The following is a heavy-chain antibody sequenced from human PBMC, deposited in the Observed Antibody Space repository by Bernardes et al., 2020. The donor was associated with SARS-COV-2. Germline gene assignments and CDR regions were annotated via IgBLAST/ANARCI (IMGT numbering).Heavy chain of an antibody. CDR2: VSGSGDT. CDR1: GFILETFA. J-gene: IGHJ4*02. V-gene: IGHV3-23*01. Sequence: GSLRLSCAASGFILETFAMSWVRQAPGRGLEWVSGVSGSGDTYYAAAVKGRFTISRDNSKNILFLQMSDLRAEDTAVYYCAKDYCGGDCDFFDYWGQGTVVTVSS. D-gene: IGHD2-21*02. CDR3: AKDYCGGDCDFFDY.